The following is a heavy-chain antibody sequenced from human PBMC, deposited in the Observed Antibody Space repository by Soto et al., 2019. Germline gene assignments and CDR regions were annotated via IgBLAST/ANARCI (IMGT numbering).Heavy chain of an antibody. CDR3: AGLIITTASGY. CDR2: ISGSGGST. Sequence: GGSLRLSCAASGFTFSSYAMSWVRQAPGKGLEWVSSISGSGGSTYYADSVKGRFTISKDNSKNTLYLQMNSLRAEDTAVYYCAGLIITTASGYWGQGTLVTVSS. V-gene: IGHV3-23*01. CDR1: GFTFSSYA. J-gene: IGHJ4*02. D-gene: IGHD3-22*01.